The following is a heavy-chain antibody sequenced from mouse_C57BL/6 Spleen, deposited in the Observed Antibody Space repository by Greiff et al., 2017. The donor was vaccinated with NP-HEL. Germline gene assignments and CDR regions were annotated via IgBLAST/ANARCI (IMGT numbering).Heavy chain of an antibody. V-gene: IGHV1-55*01. D-gene: IGHD1-1*01. CDR2: IYPGSGST. CDR1: GYTFTSYW. CDR3: ARWDYGSSYWGYFDV. J-gene: IGHJ1*03. Sequence: VQLQQPGAELVKPGASVKMSCKASGYTFTSYWITWVKQRPGQGLEWIGDIYPGSGSTNYNEKFKSKATLTVDTSSSTAYMQLSSLTSEDSAVYYCARWDYGSSYWGYFDVWGTGTTVTVSS.